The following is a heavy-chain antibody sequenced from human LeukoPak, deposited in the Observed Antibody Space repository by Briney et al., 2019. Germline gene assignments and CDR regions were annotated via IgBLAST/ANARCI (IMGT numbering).Heavy chain of an antibody. V-gene: IGHV4-59*01. CDR2: IYYSGST. J-gene: IGHJ5*02. D-gene: IGHD2-2*01. Sequence: PSETLSLTCAVSGGSISSYYWSWIRQPPGKGLEWIGYIYYSGSTNYNPSLKSRVTISVDTSKNQFSLKLSSVTAADTAVYYCARVSCSSTSCYEIWFDPWGQGTLVTVSS. CDR3: ARVSCSSTSCYEIWFDP. CDR1: GGSISSYY.